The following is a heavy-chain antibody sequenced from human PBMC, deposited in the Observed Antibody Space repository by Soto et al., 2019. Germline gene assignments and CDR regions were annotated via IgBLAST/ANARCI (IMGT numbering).Heavy chain of an antibody. CDR2: IYHSGGT. CDR3: ARTRTTSGWFVP. V-gene: IGHV4-30-2*01. D-gene: IGHD3-10*01. CDR1: GGPITSGGYS. Sequence: SETLSLTCAVSGGPITSGGYSWSWIRQPPGKGLEWIGYIYHSGGTYYNPSLKSRVTLSIDRTKKQFSLKLKSVTAADTAVYFGARTRTTSGWFVPWGQGTLVTVSS. J-gene: IGHJ5*02.